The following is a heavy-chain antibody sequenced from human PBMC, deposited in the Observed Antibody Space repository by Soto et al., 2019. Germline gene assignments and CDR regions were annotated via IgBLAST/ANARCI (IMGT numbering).Heavy chain of an antibody. CDR2: IHPRDSDI. Sequence: GESLKISCKGSGYTFTNYWLGWVRQMPGKGLEWMGIIHPRDSDIRYSPSFEGQVSISADKSISTVYLQWSSLKASDTAMFYCARRLTGTKSPIIDYWGQGTLVTVSS. J-gene: IGHJ4*02. V-gene: IGHV5-51*01. CDR1: GYTFTNYW. CDR3: ARRLTGTKSPIIDY. D-gene: IGHD1-7*01.